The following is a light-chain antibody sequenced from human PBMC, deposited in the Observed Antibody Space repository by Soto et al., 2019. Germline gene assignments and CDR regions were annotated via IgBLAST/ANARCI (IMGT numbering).Light chain of an antibody. Sequence: EIVLTQSPGTLSLSPGERATLSCRASQSISSSNLAWYQQKPGRAPRLLIYGASSRATGIPDRFSGDGSGKDFTLSISRLEAENFAVCYCQHYGITPYWDRWSFGQGTKVEV. CDR3: QHYGITPYWDRWS. CDR2: GAS. J-gene: IGKJ1*01. V-gene: IGKV3-20*01. CDR1: QSISSSN.